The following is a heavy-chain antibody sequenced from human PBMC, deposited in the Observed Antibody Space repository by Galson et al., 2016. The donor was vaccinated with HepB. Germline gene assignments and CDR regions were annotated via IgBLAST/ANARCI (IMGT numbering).Heavy chain of an antibody. V-gene: IGHV3-7*04. CDR1: GFTFHSYW. J-gene: IGHJ5*02. CDR3: ARGWDDFWGAGRFDP. Sequence: SLRLSCAASGFTFHSYWMSWVRRAPGKGLEWVANIKQDGSENYDVDSVKGRFTISRDNAWNSLYRQMNSLRAEDTAVYYCARGWDDFWGAGRFDPGGQGTQVPVS. D-gene: IGHD3-3*01. CDR2: IKQDGSEN.